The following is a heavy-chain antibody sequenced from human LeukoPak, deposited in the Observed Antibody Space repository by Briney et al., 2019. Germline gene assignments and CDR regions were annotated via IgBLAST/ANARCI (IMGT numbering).Heavy chain of an antibody. CDR3: AKNPARGSGYYYYYYMDV. CDR2: ISTSGGTK. D-gene: IGHD3-10*01. Sequence: GGSLRLSCAASGFTFSSFEMNWVRQAPGRGLEWLSHISTSGGTKYYADSVKGRFTISRDNSKNTLYLQMNSLRAEDTAVYYCAKNPARGSGYYYYYYMDVWGKGTTVTISS. J-gene: IGHJ6*03. CDR1: GFTFSSFE. V-gene: IGHV3-48*01.